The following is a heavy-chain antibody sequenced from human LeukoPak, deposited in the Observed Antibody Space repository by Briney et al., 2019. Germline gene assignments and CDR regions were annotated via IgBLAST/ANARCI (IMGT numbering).Heavy chain of an antibody. CDR2: ISAYNGNT. Sequence: ASVKVSCKASGYTFTSYGISWVRQAPRQGLEWMGWISAYNGNTNYAQKLQGRVTMTTDTSTSTAYMELRSLRSDDTAVYYCATSGRVYYDSSGYSYWGQGTLVTVSS. V-gene: IGHV1-18*01. J-gene: IGHJ4*02. CDR3: ATSGRVYYDSSGYSY. D-gene: IGHD3-22*01. CDR1: GYTFTSYG.